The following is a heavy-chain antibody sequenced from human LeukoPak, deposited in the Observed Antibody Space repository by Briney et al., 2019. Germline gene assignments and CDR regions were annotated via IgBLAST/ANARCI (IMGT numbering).Heavy chain of an antibody. J-gene: IGHJ4*02. CDR3: AKDLDIVATITGN. D-gene: IGHD5-12*01. CDR1: GLTFSSYA. V-gene: IGHV3-23*01. CDR2: VSGSGGST. Sequence: GGSLRLSCAASGLTFSSYAMSWVRQAPGKGLEWVSGVSGSGGSTYYADSVKGRFTISRDNSKNTLYLQMNSLRAEDTAVYYCAKDLDIVATITGNWGQGTLVTVSS.